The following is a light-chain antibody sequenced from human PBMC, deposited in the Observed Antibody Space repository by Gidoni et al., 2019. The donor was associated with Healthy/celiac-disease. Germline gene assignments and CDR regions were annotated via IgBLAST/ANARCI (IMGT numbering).Light chain of an antibody. Sequence: QSVLTQPPSASGTPGQRVTISCSGSSSNIGSTTVNWYQQLPGTATKPLIYSNNKRPSGVPDRFSGSKSGTSASLAISGLQSEDEADYYCAAWDDSLNGWVFGGGTKLTVL. CDR1: SSNIGSTT. CDR2: SNN. V-gene: IGLV1-44*01. J-gene: IGLJ3*02. CDR3: AAWDDSLNGWV.